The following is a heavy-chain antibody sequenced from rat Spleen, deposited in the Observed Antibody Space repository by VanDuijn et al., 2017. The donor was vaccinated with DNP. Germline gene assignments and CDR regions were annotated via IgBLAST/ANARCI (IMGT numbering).Heavy chain of an antibody. CDR2: MWSDGNT. D-gene: IGHD1-12*02. CDR1: GFSLTNSH. J-gene: IGHJ3*01. Sequence: QVQLKESGPGLVQPSQTLSLTCTVSGFSLTNSHVHWVRQPPGKGLEWMGLMWSDGNTSYNSALKSRLRVSRDTSKSQVFLEMNSLQTDDTAVYYCALDYYDSSYSPFAYWGQGTLVTVSS. CDR3: ALDYYDSSYSPFAY. V-gene: IGHV2-32*01.